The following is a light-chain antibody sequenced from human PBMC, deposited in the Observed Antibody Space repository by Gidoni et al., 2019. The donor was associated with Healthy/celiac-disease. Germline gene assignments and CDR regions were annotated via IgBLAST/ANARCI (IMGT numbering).Light chain of an antibody. J-gene: IGLJ2*01. CDR3: AAWDDSLNGPV. Sequence: QSVLTQPPSASGTPGQRVPISCSGSSSNIGSNTVNWYQQLPGTAPKLLIYSNNQRPSGVPDRFSGSKSGTSAARAISALQSEDEADYYCAAWDDSLNGPVLGGGTKLTVL. CDR2: SNN. V-gene: IGLV1-44*01. CDR1: SSNIGSNT.